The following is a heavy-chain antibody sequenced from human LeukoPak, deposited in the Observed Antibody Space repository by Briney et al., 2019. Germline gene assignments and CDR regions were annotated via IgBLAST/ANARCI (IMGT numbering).Heavy chain of an antibody. CDR2: IPSDGSNK. V-gene: IGHV3-30-3*01. J-gene: IGHJ4*02. Sequence: PGRSLRLSCAASGFTFSNYVMHWVRQAPGKGLEWVAAIPSDGSNKYYADSVKGRFTISRDNSKNTLYLQMNSLRAEDTAVYHCGGEFGEARGDFWGQGTQVTVSS. D-gene: IGHD3-10*01. CDR1: GFTFSNYV. CDR3: GGEFGEARGDF.